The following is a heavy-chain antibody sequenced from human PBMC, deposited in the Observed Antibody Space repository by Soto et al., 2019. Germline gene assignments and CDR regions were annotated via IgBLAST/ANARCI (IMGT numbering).Heavy chain of an antibody. CDR3: ARDHVDTAMAGGTLWY. D-gene: IGHD5-18*01. CDR2: LIPILGIA. Sequence: QVQLVQSGAEVKKPGSSVKVSCKASGGTFSSYTISWVRQAPGQGLEWMGRLIPILGIANYAQKFQGRVTITADKSTSTAYMELSSLRSEDTAVYYCARDHVDTAMAGGTLWYWGQGTLVTVSS. V-gene: IGHV1-69*08. CDR1: GGTFSSYT. J-gene: IGHJ4*02.